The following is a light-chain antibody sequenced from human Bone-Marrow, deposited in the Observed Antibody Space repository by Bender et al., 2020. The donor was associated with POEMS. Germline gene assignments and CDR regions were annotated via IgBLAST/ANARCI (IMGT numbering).Light chain of an antibody. Sequence: QSALTQPASVSGSPGQSITISCTGTISDVGGYNYVSWYQQHPGKAPKLMIYEVTKRPSGVPDRFSGSKSGNTASLAVSGLQPEDEADYYCSSYAGGNTYVFGVGTMVTVL. V-gene: IGLV2-8*01. CDR1: ISDVGGYNY. CDR2: EVT. CDR3: SSYAGGNTYV. J-gene: IGLJ1*01.